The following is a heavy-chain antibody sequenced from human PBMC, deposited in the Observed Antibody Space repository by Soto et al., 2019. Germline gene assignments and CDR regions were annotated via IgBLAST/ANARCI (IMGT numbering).Heavy chain of an antibody. CDR1: GGSISSSNW. V-gene: IGHV4-4*02. D-gene: IGHD6-13*01. CDR3: ASHSSSWEYYYYGMDV. Sequence: SETLSLTCAVSGGSISSSNWWSWVRQPPGKGLEWIGESYHSGSTNYNPSLKSRVTISVDKSKNHFSLKLSSVTAADTAVYYCASHSSSWEYYYYGMDVWGQGTTVTVSS. CDR2: SYHSGST. J-gene: IGHJ6*02.